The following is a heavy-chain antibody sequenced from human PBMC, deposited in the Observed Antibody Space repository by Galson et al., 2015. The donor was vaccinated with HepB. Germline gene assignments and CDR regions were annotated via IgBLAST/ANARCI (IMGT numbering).Heavy chain of an antibody. Sequence: SLRLSCAASGFTFSSYWMHWVRRAPGKGLVSVSHINNDGSSARYADSVKGRFTISRDNAKNTLYLQMNSLRAEDTAVYYCARDLAYFDIWSGQTQYYYYGMDVWGQGTTVTVSS. V-gene: IGHV3-74*01. J-gene: IGHJ6*02. CDR3: ARDLAYFDIWSGQTQYYYYGMDV. D-gene: IGHD3-3*01. CDR2: INNDGSSA. CDR1: GFTFSSYW.